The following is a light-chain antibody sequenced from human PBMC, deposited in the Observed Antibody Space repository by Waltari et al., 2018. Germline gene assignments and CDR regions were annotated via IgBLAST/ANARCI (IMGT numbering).Light chain of an antibody. CDR1: SSDVGGYNS. CDR2: EVS. Sequence: QSALTQPPSASGSPGQSVTISCTGTSSDVGGYNSVSWYQQHPGKAPKLMIYEVSKRPSGVPCRFSGSKSGNTASLTVSGLQAEDEADYYCSSYAGSNNLVFGGGTKLTVL. V-gene: IGLV2-8*01. J-gene: IGLJ2*01. CDR3: SSYAGSNNLV.